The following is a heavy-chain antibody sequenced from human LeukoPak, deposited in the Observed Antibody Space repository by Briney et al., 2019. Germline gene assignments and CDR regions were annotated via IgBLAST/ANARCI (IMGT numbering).Heavy chain of an antibody. V-gene: IGHV3-23*01. CDR2: ISGSGGST. CDR1: GFTFSSYD. Sequence: GGSLRLSCAASGFTFSSYDMSWVRQAPGKGLEWVSAISGSGGSTYYADSVKGRFTISRDNPKNTLYLQMNSLRAEDTAVYYCAKGEGGSGSPRDPDYYFDYWGQGTLVTVSS. CDR3: AKGEGGSGSPRDPDYYFDY. D-gene: IGHD1-26*01. J-gene: IGHJ4*02.